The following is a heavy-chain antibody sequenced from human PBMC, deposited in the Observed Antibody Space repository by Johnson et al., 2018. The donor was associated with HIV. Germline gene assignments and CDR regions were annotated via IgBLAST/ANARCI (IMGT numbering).Heavy chain of an antibody. V-gene: IGHV3-11*04. CDR2: ISSSGSTI. Sequence: QVQLVESGGGLVKPGGSLRLSCAASGFTFSDYYMSWIRQAPGKGLEWVSYISSSGSTIYYADSVKGRFTISRDNAKNSLYLKMNSLRAEDTAVYYCARMYSSGWYDLRVVYAFDIWGQGTMVTVSS. J-gene: IGHJ3*02. CDR3: ARMYSSGWYDLRVVYAFDI. D-gene: IGHD6-19*01. CDR1: GFTFSDYY.